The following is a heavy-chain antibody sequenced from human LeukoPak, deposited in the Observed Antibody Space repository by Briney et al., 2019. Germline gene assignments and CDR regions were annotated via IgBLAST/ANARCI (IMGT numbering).Heavy chain of an antibody. CDR3: ARGGVWGIVYSSSWYYFDY. J-gene: IGHJ4*02. D-gene: IGHD6-13*01. Sequence: PSGTLSLTCAVSGGSISSSNWWSWVRQPPGKGLEWIGEIYHSGSTNYNPSLKSRVTISVDTSKNQFSLKLSSVTAADTAVYYCARGGVWGIVYSSSWYYFDYWGQGTLVTVSS. CDR1: GGSISSSNW. CDR2: IYHSGST. V-gene: IGHV4-4*02.